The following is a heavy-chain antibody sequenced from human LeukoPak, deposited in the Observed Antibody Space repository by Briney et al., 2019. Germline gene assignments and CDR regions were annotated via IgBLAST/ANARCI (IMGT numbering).Heavy chain of an antibody. CDR1: GFTFSSYA. D-gene: IGHD6-19*01. CDR2: ISGSGGST. CDR3: AKVDSSGWYGGVAFDI. J-gene: IGHJ3*02. Sequence: PGGSLRLSCATSGFTFSSYAMSWVRQAPGKGLEWVSAISGSGGSTYYADSVKGRFTISRDNSKNTLSLQMSSLRAEETAVCYCAKVDSSGWYGGVAFDIWGQGTVVIVSS. V-gene: IGHV3-23*01.